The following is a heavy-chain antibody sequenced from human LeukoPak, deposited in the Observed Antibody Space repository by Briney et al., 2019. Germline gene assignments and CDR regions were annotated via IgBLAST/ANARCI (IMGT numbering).Heavy chain of an antibody. CDR3: ARDRARSYYDSSGYYSDAFDI. CDR2: ISSSGSTI. V-gene: IGHV3-11*04. CDR1: GFTFSNYV. D-gene: IGHD3-22*01. J-gene: IGHJ3*02. Sequence: GGSLRLSCAASGFTFSNYVMSWIRQAPGKGLEWVSYISSSGSTIYYADSVKGRFTISRDNAKNSLYLQMNSLRAEDTAVYYCARDRARSYYDSSGYYSDAFDIWGQGTMVTVSS.